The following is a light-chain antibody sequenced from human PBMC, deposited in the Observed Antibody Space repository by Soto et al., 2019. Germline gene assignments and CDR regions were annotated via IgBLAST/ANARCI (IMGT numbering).Light chain of an antibody. CDR3: QQYGSSPYT. CDR2: GAS. CDR1: QSVSSSS. V-gene: IGKV3-20*01. J-gene: IGKJ2*01. Sequence: EIVLTQSPGTLSLSPGERATLSCRASQSVSSSSLAGYQQKPGQAPRLPIYGASSRATGIPDRFSGSGSGTDVTLTISRLEPEDFGVFYCQQYGSSPYTFGQGTKLEIK.